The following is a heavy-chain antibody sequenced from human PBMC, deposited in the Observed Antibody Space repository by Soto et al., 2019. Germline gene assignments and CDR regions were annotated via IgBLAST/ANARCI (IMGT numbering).Heavy chain of an antibody. CDR2: INHSGST. D-gene: IGHD6-19*01. J-gene: IGHJ6*02. Sequence: PSETLSLTCAVYGGSFSGYYWSWIRQPPGKGLEWIGEINHSGSTNYNPSLKSRVTISVDTSKNQFSLKLSSVTAADTAVYYCGSEYREWLVRYYYGMDVWGQGTTVTVSS. V-gene: IGHV4-34*01. CDR3: GSEYREWLVRYYYGMDV. CDR1: GGSFSGYY.